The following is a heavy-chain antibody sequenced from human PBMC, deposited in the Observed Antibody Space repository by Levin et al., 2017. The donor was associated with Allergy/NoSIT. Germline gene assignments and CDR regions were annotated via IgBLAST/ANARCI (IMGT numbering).Heavy chain of an antibody. CDR2: ISWNSGSI. CDR1: GXXXXVXX. D-gene: IGHD3-10*01. J-gene: IGHJ3*02. V-gene: IGHV3-9*01. Sequence: GGSLRLSCAASGXXXXVXXXXXXXXXXXKGLEWVSGISWNSGSIGYADSVKGRFTISRDNAKNSLYLQMNSLRTEDTALYYCARDNIGLPDAFDIWGQGTMVIVSS. CDR3: ARDNIGLPDAFDI.